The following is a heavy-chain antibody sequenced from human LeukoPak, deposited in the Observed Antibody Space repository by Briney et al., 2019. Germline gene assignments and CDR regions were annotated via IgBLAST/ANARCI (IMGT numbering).Heavy chain of an antibody. V-gene: IGHV3-23*01. J-gene: IGHJ3*02. CDR3: ANFGLNAFDI. CDR1: GFNFYSYA. CDR2: IIGSGGNT. D-gene: IGHD3-10*01. Sequence: GGSLRLSCAASGFNFYSYAMTWVRQAPGKGLEWVSSIIGSGGNTYYTDSVKGRFTISRDDAKNTLYLQMNSLRAEGAAVYYCANFGLNAFDIWGQGTMVTVSS.